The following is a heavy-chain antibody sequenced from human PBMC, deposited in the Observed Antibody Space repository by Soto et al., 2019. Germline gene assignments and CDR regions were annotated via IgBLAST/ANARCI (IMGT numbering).Heavy chain of an antibody. V-gene: IGHV4-39*01. D-gene: IGHD5-12*01. J-gene: IGHJ4*02. CDR1: GGSISSSSYY. CDR3: ARLRSGYAPFDY. Sequence: SETLSLACTVSGGSISSSSYYWGWIRQPPGKGLEWIGSIYYSGSAYYNPSLKSRVTMSVDTSKNQFSLKVSSVTAADTAVYYCARLRSGYAPFDYWGQGTLVTSPQ. CDR2: IYYSGSA.